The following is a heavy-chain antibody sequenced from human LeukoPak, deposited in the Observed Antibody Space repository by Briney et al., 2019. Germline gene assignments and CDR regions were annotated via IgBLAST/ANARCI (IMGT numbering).Heavy chain of an antibody. D-gene: IGHD6-19*01. CDR3: ARRYSSGWYYFDY. CDR1: GYTFTSYG. CDR2: ISAYNGNT. J-gene: IGHJ4*02. V-gene: IGHV1-18*01. Sequence: ASVKVSCKASGYTFTSYGISWVRQAPGQGLEWMGWISAYNGNTNYAQKLQGRVTMTTDTSTSTAHMELRSLRSDDTAVYYCARRYSSGWYYFDYWGQGTLVTVSS.